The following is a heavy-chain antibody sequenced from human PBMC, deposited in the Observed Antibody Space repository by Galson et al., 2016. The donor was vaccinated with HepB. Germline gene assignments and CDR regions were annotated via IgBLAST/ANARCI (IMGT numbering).Heavy chain of an antibody. CDR2: ITGSGDNT. CDR3: AKVSHNTSSWFLGTIDY. J-gene: IGHJ4*02. CDR1: GGSISGTNYY. Sequence: ETLSLTCTVSGGSISGTNYYWGWVRQVPEKGLEWVSAITGSGDNTYYADSVKGRFAISRDNSKNTLYLQMNSLRAEDAAVYYCAKVSHNTSSWFLGTIDYWGRGTLVTVSS. V-gene: IGHV3-23*01. D-gene: IGHD6-13*01.